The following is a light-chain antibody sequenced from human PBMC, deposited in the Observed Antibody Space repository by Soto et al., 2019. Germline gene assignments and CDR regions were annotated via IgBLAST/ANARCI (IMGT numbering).Light chain of an antibody. V-gene: IGLV2-14*01. Sequence: QSALTQPASVSGSPGQSITISCTGTSSDVGAYKFVSWYQQHPGKAPKLIIYEVSNRPSGFSSRFSGSKSGNTASLTISGLQAQDEADYYCGSYTGSIYVFGTGTKLTVL. J-gene: IGLJ1*01. CDR3: GSYTGSIYV. CDR2: EVS. CDR1: SSDVGAYKF.